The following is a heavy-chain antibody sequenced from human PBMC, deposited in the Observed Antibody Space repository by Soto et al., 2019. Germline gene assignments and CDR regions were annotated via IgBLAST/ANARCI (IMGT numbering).Heavy chain of an antibody. D-gene: IGHD6-19*01. J-gene: IGHJ6*02. CDR3: AKDIRPSGWYGMDV. CDR1: GFTFDDYT. Sequence: EAQLVESGGVVVQRGGSERLSCAASGFTFDDYTMHWVRQAPGKGLEWVSLISWDGGSTHYADSVKGRFTISRDNSKNSLYLQMNSLRTEDTALYYCAKDIRPSGWYGMDVWGQGTTVTVSS. V-gene: IGHV3-43*01. CDR2: ISWDGGST.